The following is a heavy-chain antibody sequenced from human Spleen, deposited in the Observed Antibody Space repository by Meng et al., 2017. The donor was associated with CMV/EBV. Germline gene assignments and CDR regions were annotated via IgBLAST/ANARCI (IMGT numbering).Heavy chain of an antibody. CDR3: ARGGVGKYYDSSGYLFDY. D-gene: IGHD3-22*01. Sequence: FPGYGISWVRQAPGQGLEWMGWISAYNGNTNYAQKLQGRVTMTTDTSTSTAYMELRSLRSDDTAVYYCARGGVGKYYDSSGYLFDYWGQGTLVTVSS. J-gene: IGHJ4*02. CDR2: ISAYNGNT. CDR1: FPGYG. V-gene: IGHV1-18*01.